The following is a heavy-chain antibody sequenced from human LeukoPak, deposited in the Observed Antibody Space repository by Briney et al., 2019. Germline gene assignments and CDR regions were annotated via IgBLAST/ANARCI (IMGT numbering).Heavy chain of an antibody. J-gene: IGHJ4*02. D-gene: IGHD3-10*01. Sequence: TGGSLRLSCAASGFTFSDYGIHWLRRAPGKGLEWVAVIWSDGSNKYYADSVKGRFTISRDNSRKTLYLQMNSLRVEDTAVYYCVRASGSFDYWGQGTLVSVSS. CDR2: IWSDGSNK. V-gene: IGHV3-33*01. CDR3: VRASGSFDY. CDR1: GFTFSDYG.